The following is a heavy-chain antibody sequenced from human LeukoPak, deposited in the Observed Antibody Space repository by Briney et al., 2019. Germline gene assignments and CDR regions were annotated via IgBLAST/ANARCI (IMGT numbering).Heavy chain of an antibody. J-gene: IGHJ4*02. D-gene: IGHD3-10*01. CDR2: IYHSGST. CDR3: ARGGYYGSGSSPFFDY. V-gene: IGHV4-38-2*01. CDR1: GYSISSGYY. Sequence: ASETLSLTCAVSGYSISSGYYWGWIRQPPGKGLEWIGSIYHSGSTYYNPSLKSRLTISVDTSKSQFSLKLSSVTAADTAVYYCARGGYYGSGSSPFFDYWGQGTLVTVSS.